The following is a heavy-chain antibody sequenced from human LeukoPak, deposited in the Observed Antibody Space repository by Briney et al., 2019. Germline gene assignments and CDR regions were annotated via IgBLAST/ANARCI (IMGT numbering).Heavy chain of an antibody. V-gene: IGHV1-8*01. CDR1: GYTFTSYD. CDR2: MNPNSGNT. D-gene: IGHD2-2*01. Sequence: GASVKVSCRASGYTFTSYDINWVRQAPGQGLEWMGWMNPNSGNTGYAQKFQGRVTMTRNTSISTAYMELSSLRSEDTAVYYCARRYCSSTSCYADYYYGMDVWGQGTTVTVSS. J-gene: IGHJ6*02. CDR3: ARRYCSSTSCYADYYYGMDV.